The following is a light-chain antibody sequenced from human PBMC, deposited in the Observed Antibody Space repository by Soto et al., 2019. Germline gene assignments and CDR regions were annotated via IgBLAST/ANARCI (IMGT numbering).Light chain of an antibody. CDR2: TAS. V-gene: IGKV1-39*01. J-gene: IGKJ1*01. CDR1: QSINNL. Sequence: DIQMTQSPSSLSASVGDRVTITCRASQSINNLLNWYQQKPGKAPKLLIYTASSLQSGVPSRFSGSGSGTDFTLTISSLQPDDFATYYCQQGSGIPRTFGQGTKVEVK. CDR3: QQGSGIPRT.